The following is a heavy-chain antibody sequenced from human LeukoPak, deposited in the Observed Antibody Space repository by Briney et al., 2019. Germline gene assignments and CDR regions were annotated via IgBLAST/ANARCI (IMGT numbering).Heavy chain of an antibody. J-gene: IGHJ6*03. Sequence: GGSLRLSCAASRFTFSNYAMAWVRQAPGKGLEWVSAISGGAGTTYYADSVKGRFTISRDNSKNTVHLQMNSLRAEDTAVYYCARDGLIQPGGYMDVWGKGTTVTVFS. V-gene: IGHV3-23*01. CDR2: ISGGAGTT. CDR3: ARDGLIQPGGYMDV. D-gene: IGHD5-18*01. CDR1: RFTFSNYA.